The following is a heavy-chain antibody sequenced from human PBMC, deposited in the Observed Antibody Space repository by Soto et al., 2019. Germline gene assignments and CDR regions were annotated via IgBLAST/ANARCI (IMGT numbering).Heavy chain of an antibody. D-gene: IGHD5-12*01. CDR2: TYNGSKWFN. J-gene: IGHJ4*02. CDR1: GDSVSNDRAG. CDR3: ARGLVAPIPAVDY. Sequence: QVPLQQSGPVLLKPSQTLSLTCVISGDSVSNDRAGWNWIRQSPSRSLEWLGRTYNGSKWFNDYAQSEQSRITINPDTSKTQFSLQVKSVTPVDTAVNSCARGLVAPIPAVDYWGQGTLATVSS. V-gene: IGHV6-1*01.